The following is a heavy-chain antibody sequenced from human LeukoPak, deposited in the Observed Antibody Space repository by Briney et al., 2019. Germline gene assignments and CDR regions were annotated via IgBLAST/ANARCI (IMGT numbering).Heavy chain of an antibody. V-gene: IGHV3-21*01. D-gene: IGHD1-7*01. J-gene: IGHJ3*02. CDR2: ISSSSSYI. Sequence: GGSLRLSCAASGFTFSSYSMSWVRQAPGKGLARVPSISSSSSYIYYADSVKGRFTISRDNAKNSLYLQMNSLRAEDTAVYYCARLKLNYAFDIWGQGTMVTVSS. CDR3: ARLKLNYAFDI. CDR1: GFTFSSYS.